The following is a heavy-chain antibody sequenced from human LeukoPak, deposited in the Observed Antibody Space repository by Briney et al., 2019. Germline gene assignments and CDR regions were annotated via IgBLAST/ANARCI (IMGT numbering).Heavy chain of an antibody. CDR3: VACSSASCYGDRFDP. V-gene: IGHV3-23*01. J-gene: IGHJ5*02. D-gene: IGHD2-2*01. CDR1: GFTFGSYA. Sequence: GGSLRLSXAASGFTFGSYAMTWVRQAPGKGLEWVSSISADGSTYYAVSVRGRFTISRDNSKDTLFLQMNSLRAEDTALYYCVACSSASCYGDRFDPWGQGTLVTVSS. CDR2: ISADGST.